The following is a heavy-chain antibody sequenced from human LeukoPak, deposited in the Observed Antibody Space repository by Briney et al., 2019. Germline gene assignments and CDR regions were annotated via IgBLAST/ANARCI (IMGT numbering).Heavy chain of an antibody. V-gene: IGHV3-30*18. CDR2: FSYNKSSK. Sequence: GGALRPSFAAPGFTFRNYGLPRGRPAPGKGLGGVTFFSYNKSSKYYADSVKGRFTISRDNSKNTLYLQMNSLRAEDTAVYYCAKIACSSTSCYRNYYYNMDVWGQGTTVTVSS. J-gene: IGHJ6*02. CDR3: AKIACSSTSCYRNYYYNMDV. CDR1: GFTFRNYG. D-gene: IGHD2-2*02.